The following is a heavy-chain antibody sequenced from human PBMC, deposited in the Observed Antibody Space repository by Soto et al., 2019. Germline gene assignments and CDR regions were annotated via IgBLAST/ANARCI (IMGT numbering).Heavy chain of an antibody. CDR1: GGTFSSYA. CDR3: ATEWGHYGMDV. Sequence: GASVKVSCKASGGTFSSYAISWVRQAPGQGLEWMGGIIPIFGTANYAQKIQGRVTITADESTSTAYMELSSLRSEDTAVYYCATEWGHYGMDVWGQGTTVTVSS. V-gene: IGHV1-69*13. D-gene: IGHD2-8*01. J-gene: IGHJ6*02. CDR2: IIPIFGTA.